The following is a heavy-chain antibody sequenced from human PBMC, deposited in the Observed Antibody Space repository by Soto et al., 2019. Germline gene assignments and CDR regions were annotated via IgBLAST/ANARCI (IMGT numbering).Heavy chain of an antibody. CDR1: GFSVSSYS. V-gene: IGHV3-21*01. CDR3: ARGPPADPFDY. J-gene: IGHJ4*02. Sequence: PGGSLGISCAASGFSVSSYSMTWVRQAPGKGLEWVSSISSSSSYIYYADSVKGRFTISRDNAKNSLYLQMNSLRAEDTAVYYCARGPPADPFDYWGQGTRVTVSS. D-gene: IGHD2-2*01. CDR2: ISSSSSYI.